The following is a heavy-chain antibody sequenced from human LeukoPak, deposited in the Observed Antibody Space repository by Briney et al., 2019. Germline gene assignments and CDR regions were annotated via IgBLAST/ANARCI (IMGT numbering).Heavy chain of an antibody. V-gene: IGHV4-34*01. D-gene: IGHD2-2*02. CDR2: INHSGST. J-gene: IGHJ6*03. CDR1: GGSFSGYY. CDR3: ARGRRRGYCSSTSCYMGYYYYYMDV. Sequence: SETLSLTCAVYGGSFSGYYWSWIRQPPGKGLEWIGEINHSGSTNYSPSLKSRVTISVDTSKNQFSLKLSSVTAADTAVYYCARGRRRGYCSSTSCYMGYYYYYMDVWGKGTTVTVSS.